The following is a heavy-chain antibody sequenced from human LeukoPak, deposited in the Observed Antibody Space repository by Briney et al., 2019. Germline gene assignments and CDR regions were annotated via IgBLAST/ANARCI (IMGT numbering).Heavy chain of an antibody. CDR1: GGSISTGGYY. D-gene: IGHD7-27*01. Sequence: SETLSLTCTVSGGSISTGGYYWSWIRQHPGKGLEWIAYIYYSGSTYYNPSLKSRVTISVDTSKDQFSLKLSSVTAADTAVYYCASLLNGGVAHWFDPWGQGTLVTVSS. J-gene: IGHJ5*02. CDR2: IYYSGST. V-gene: IGHV4-31*03. CDR3: ASLLNGGVAHWFDP.